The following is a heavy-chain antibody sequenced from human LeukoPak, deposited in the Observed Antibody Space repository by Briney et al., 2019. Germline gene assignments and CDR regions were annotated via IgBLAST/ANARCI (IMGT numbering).Heavy chain of an antibody. D-gene: IGHD2-8*01. J-gene: IGHJ6*02. CDR1: GGSISSSSYY. V-gene: IGHV4-39*01. CDR2: IYYSGST. Sequence: SETLSLTCTVSGGSISSSSYYWGWIRQPPGKGLEWIGSIYYSGSTYYNPSLKGRVTISVDTSKNQFSLKLSSVTAADTAVYYCARHNGYATYYYYYGMDVWGQGTTVTVSS. CDR3: ARHNGYATYYYYYGMDV.